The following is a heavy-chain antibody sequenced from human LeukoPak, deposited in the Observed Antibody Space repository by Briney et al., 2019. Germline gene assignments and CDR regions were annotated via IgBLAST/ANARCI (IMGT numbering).Heavy chain of an antibody. CDR2: IGSGSRTI. J-gene: IGHJ3*01. CDR3: ARDYTSSSGRAFDV. CDR1: GFNFSSYS. Sequence: GGSLRLSCAASGFNFSSYSMNWVRQPPGKGLEWVAYIGSGSRTIYYADSVKGRFTMSRDNAKNSSYLQMNGLRADDTAMYYCARDYTSSSGRAFDVWGQGTMVTVSS. V-gene: IGHV3-48*04. D-gene: IGHD6-6*01.